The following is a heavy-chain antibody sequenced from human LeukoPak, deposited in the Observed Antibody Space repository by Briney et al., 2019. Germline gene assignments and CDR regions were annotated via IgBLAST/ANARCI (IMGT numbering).Heavy chain of an antibody. J-gene: IGHJ3*02. CDR2: IIPIFGTA. Sequence: SVQVSCKASGGTFSSYASSWVRQPPGQGLEWVGGIIPIFGTANYAQKFQGRVTITADKSTSTAYMELRSLRSEDTAVYYCARSSGEQWLVHGGAFDIWGQGTMVTVSS. CDR3: ARSSGEQWLVHGGAFDI. V-gene: IGHV1-69*06. CDR1: GGTFSSYA. D-gene: IGHD6-19*01.